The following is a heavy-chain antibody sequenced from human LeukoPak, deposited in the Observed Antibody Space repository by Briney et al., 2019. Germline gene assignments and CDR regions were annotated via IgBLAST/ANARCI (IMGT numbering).Heavy chain of an antibody. V-gene: IGHV3-23*01. Sequence: GGSLRLSCAASGFTFSTYAMSWVRQAPGKGLEWVSGNSASGETTYYADSVKGRFTISRDNSENTLYLQMNSLRAEDTAVYYCAKEREVWYDILSTEPSFDYWGQGTLVTVSS. CDR1: GFTFSTYA. J-gene: IGHJ4*02. CDR2: NSASGETT. D-gene: IGHD3-9*01. CDR3: AKEREVWYDILSTEPSFDY.